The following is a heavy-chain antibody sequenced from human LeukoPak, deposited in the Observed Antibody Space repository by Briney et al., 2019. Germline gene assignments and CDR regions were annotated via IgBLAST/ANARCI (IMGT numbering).Heavy chain of an antibody. CDR3: VRGKKPGWDMSYFDY. Sequence: GRSLRLSCAASGFTFSSYAMHWVRQAPGKGLEWVSSISTSSGYIFYADSLKGRMTISRDNAKNSLYLQMNSLRAEDTAVYYCVRGKKPGWDMSYFDYWGQGILVTVSS. V-gene: IGHV3-21*06. CDR1: GFTFSSYA. CDR2: ISTSSGYI. D-gene: IGHD1-14*01. J-gene: IGHJ4*02.